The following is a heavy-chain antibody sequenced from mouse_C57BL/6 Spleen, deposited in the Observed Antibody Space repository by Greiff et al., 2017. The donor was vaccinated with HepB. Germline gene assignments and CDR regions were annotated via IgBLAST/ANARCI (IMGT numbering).Heavy chain of an antibody. V-gene: IGHV1-15*01. CDR3: TTSFFAY. J-gene: IGHJ3*01. CDR1: GYTFTDYE. CDR2: IDPETGGT. Sequence: VKLVESGAELVRPGASVTLSCKASGYTFTDYEMHWVKQTPVHGLEWIGAIDPETGGTAYNQKFKGKAILTADKSSSTAYMELRSLTSEDSAVYYCTTSFFAYWGQGTLVTVSA.